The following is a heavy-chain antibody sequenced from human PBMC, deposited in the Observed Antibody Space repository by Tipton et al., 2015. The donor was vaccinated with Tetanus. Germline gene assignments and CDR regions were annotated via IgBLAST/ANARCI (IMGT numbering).Heavy chain of an antibody. CDR2: IDPRDSEA. J-gene: IGHJ2*01. D-gene: IGHD3-3*01. CDR1: GYNFSHYS. Sequence: QLVQSGADVKKPGESLKISCQFSGYNFSHYSIGWVRQMPGKGLEWVGIIDPRDSEARYGPSFRGQVIISADKSISTTYLQWGSLTASDTAIYYCARRRSAVLSGGYHWYFDLWGRGTMVTVSS. CDR3: ARRRSAVLSGGYHWYFDL. V-gene: IGHV5-51*01.